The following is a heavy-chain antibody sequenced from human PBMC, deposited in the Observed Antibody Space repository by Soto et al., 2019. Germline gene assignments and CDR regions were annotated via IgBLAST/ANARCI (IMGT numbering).Heavy chain of an antibody. CDR2: IYYSGRT. CDR1: GVSIRSGHYY. V-gene: IGHV4-30-4*01. CDR3: ARAWLQVYYYGMDV. J-gene: IGHJ6*02. Sequence: PPETLSLTCTVSGVSIRSGHYYWSWIRQPPGKGLEWIGYIYYSGRTYYNPSLQSRVTISVDTSKNQFSLKLSSVTAADTAVYYCARAWLQVYYYGMDVWGQGTRVTVSS. D-gene: IGHD5-12*01.